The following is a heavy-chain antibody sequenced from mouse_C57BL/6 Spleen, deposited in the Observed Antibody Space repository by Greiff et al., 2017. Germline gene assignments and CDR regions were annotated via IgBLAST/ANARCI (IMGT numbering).Heavy chain of an antibody. V-gene: IGHV1-80*01. CDR1: GYAFSSYW. CDR2: IYPGDGDT. CDR3: TAQATSWFAY. Sequence: VQLQESGAELVKPGASVKISCKASGYAFSSYWMNWVKQRPGKGLEWIGQIYPGDGDTNYNGKFKGKATLTADKSSSTAYMQLSSLTSEDSAVYFCTAQATSWFAYWGQGTLVTVSA. J-gene: IGHJ3*01. D-gene: IGHD3-2*02.